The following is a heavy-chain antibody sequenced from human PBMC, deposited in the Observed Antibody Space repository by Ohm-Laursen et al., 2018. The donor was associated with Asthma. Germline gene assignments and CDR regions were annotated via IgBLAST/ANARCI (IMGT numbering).Heavy chain of an antibody. Sequence: GSLRLSCAASGFTFSIYWMSWVRQAPGKGLKWVAHIKQDGTDKYYVDSVKGRFTVSRDNAKTSLYVQMNSLRDEDTAVYYCARGTSSARPNHYYYGFDVWGQGTTVTVSS. CDR1: GFTFSIYW. CDR3: ARGTSSARPNHYYYGFDV. J-gene: IGHJ6*02. V-gene: IGHV3-7*03. CDR2: IKQDGTDK. D-gene: IGHD3-10*01.